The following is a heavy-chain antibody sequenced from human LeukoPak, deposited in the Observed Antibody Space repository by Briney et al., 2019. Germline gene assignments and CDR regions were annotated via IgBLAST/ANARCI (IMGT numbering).Heavy chain of an antibody. Sequence: GGSLRLSCAASGFTVSSNYMSWVRQAPGKGLEWVSVIYSGGSTYYADSVKGRFTISRHNSKNTLYLQMNSLRAEDTAVYYCARLHGRIEAHFDYWGQGTLVTVSS. CDR1: GFTVSSNY. D-gene: IGHD6-13*01. V-gene: IGHV3-53*04. CDR2: IYSGGST. CDR3: ARLHGRIEAHFDY. J-gene: IGHJ4*02.